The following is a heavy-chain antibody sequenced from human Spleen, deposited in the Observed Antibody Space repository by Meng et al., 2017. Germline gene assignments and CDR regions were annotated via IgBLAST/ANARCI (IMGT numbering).Heavy chain of an antibody. J-gene: IGHJ4*02. D-gene: IGHD2-8*01. Sequence: GGSLRLSCAASGFTFSSYWMHWVRQAPGKGLVWVSRINSDGSSTSYADSVKGRFTISRDNSKNTLFLQIDSLRAEDTALYYCAKHRIHGQEDFDNWGQGTLVTVSS. CDR1: GFTFSSYW. CDR3: AKHRIHGQEDFDN. CDR2: INSDGSST. V-gene: IGHV3-74*01.